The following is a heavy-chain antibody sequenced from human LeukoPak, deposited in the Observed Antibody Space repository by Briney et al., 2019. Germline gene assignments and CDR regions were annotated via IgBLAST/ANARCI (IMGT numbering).Heavy chain of an antibody. D-gene: IGHD2-21*02. CDR3: AKVYGVTPKYYFDY. CDR1: GFTFSSYA. CDR2: ISGSGGST. Sequence: HPGGSLRLSCAASGFTFSSYAMSWVRQAPGKGLEWVSAISGSGGSTYYADSVKGRFTISRDNSKNTLYLQMNSLRAEDTAVYYCAKVYGVTPKYYFDYWGPGTLVTVSS. J-gene: IGHJ4*02. V-gene: IGHV3-23*01.